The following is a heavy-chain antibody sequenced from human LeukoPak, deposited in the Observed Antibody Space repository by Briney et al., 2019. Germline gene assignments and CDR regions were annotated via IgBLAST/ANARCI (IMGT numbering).Heavy chain of an antibody. J-gene: IGHJ4*02. CDR1: GGSISGFY. CDR3: ARSGKYYDAIDY. CDR2: IYYSGST. Sequence: SETLSLTCTVSGGSISGFYWSWVRQPPGKGPEWIGYIYYSGSTNYNPSLKSRVTISVDTSKNQFSLKLSSVTAADTAVYYCARSGKYYDAIDYWGQGTLVTVSS. V-gene: IGHV4-59*01. D-gene: IGHD3-3*01.